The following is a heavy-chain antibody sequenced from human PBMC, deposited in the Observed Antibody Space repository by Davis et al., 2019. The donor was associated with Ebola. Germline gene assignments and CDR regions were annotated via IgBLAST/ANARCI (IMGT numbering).Heavy chain of an antibody. CDR3: VRRGYGSGYAHRYWYFDL. V-gene: IGHV1-8*01. Sequence: ASVKVSCKASGYTFTSYDINWVRQATGQGLEWMGWMNPNSGNTGYAQKFQGRVTMTRNTSISTAYMELSSLRSEDTAVYYCVRRGYGSGYAHRYWYFDLWGRGTLVTVSS. J-gene: IGHJ2*01. CDR2: MNPNSGNT. D-gene: IGHD5-12*01. CDR1: GYTFTSYD.